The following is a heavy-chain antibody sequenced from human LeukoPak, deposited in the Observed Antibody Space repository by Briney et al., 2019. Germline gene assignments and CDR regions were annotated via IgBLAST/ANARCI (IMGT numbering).Heavy chain of an antibody. CDR3: ARDLSPPAIFGVVILYYYYYGMDV. CDR2: ISHDVKTT. V-gene: IGHV3-30*04. Sequence: GGSLRLSCVASGFSFSDSVIHWVRQAPGKGLEWVAVISHDVKTTYYADSAKGRFTISRDNSKNTLYLQMNSLRAEDTAVYYCARDLSPPAIFGVVILYYYYYGMDVWGQGTTVTVSS. CDR1: GFSFSDSV. J-gene: IGHJ6*02. D-gene: IGHD3-3*01.